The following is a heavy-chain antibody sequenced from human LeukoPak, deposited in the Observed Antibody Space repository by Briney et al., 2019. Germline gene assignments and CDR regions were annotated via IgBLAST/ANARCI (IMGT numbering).Heavy chain of an antibody. V-gene: IGHV4-4*08. J-gene: IGHJ4*02. D-gene: IGHD3-9*01. CDR1: GGSIYSYY. CDR3: ARFPYFEGFDY. Sequence: SETLSLTWSVSGGSIYSYYWSWIRQPPGKGLEFIGYIAASGTTKHNPSLKSRVTLSMDTSKNQFSLKLRSVTAADTGVYFCARFPYFEGFDYWGPGTQVIVSS. CDR2: IAASGTT.